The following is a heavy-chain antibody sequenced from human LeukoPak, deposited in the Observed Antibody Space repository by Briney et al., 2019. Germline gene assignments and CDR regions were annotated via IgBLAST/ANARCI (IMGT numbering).Heavy chain of an antibody. J-gene: IGHJ4*02. D-gene: IGHD6-13*01. V-gene: IGHV1-18*01. Sequence: ASVKFSCKASGYTFTSYGISWVRQAPGQGLEWMGWISAYNGNTNYAQKLRGRVTMTTDTSTSTAYMELRSLRSDDTAVYYCARAEDQLVLPNYWGQGTLVTVSS. CDR2: ISAYNGNT. CDR3: ARAEDQLVLPNY. CDR1: GYTFTSYG.